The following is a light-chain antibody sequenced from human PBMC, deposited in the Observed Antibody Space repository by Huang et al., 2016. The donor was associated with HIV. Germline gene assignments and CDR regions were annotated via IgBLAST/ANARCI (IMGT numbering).Light chain of an antibody. Sequence: DIQMTQSPSSLSAFTGDRVIISCRASQNISRYLNWYQQKPGKAPKLLIYAAISLQGGVPSTFSGNGSGTDFTLTITNLQPEDAATYYCQQSDRTPRTFGQGTKLEIK. CDR2: AAI. CDR1: QNISRY. J-gene: IGKJ2*01. V-gene: IGKV1-39*01. CDR3: QQSDRTPRT.